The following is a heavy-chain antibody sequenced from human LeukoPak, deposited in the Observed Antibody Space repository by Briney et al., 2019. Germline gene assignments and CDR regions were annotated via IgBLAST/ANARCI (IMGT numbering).Heavy chain of an antibody. J-gene: IGHJ3*02. CDR3: AGGGLRGIDAFDI. V-gene: IGHV1-69*05. Sequence: GASVKVSCKASGGTFSSYAISWVRQAPGQGLEWMGRIIPIFGTANYAQKFQGRVTITTDESTRTAYMELSSLRSEDTAVYYCAGGGLRGIDAFDIWGQGTMVTVSS. CDR1: GGTFSSYA. CDR2: IIPIFGTA. D-gene: IGHD5/OR15-5a*01.